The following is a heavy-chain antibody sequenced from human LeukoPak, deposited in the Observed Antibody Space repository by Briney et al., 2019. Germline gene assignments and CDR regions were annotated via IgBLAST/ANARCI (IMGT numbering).Heavy chain of an antibody. J-gene: IGHJ4*02. CDR1: GYTFTSYY. CDR3: ARAGITSGWVQNMDY. Sequence: GASVKVSCKASGYTFTSYYMHWVRQAPGQGLEWMGWISAYNGNTKHAQKLQGRVTMTTDTSTSTAYMELRSLRSDDTAVYYCARAGITSGWVQNMDYWGQGTLVTVSS. D-gene: IGHD6-19*01. CDR2: ISAYNGNT. V-gene: IGHV1-18*04.